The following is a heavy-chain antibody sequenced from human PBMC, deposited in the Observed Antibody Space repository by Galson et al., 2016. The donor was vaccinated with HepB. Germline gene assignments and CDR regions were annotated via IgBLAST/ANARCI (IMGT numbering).Heavy chain of an antibody. D-gene: IGHD2-21*02. CDR2: IYYSGPT. V-gene: IGHV4-61*01. J-gene: IGHJ4*02. CDR3: ARVPIAVTASYFDY. Sequence: LSLTCTVSGGSVSSGSHYWSWIRQPPGKGLEWIGFIYYSGPTNYNPSLESRVTLSVDTSKNQFSLNLSSVTAADTAFYYCARVPIAVTASYFDYWGQGTLVTVSS. CDR1: GGSVSSGSHY.